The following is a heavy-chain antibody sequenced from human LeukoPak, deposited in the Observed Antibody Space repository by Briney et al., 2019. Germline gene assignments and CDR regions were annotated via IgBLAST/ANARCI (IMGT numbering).Heavy chain of an antibody. V-gene: IGHV3-23*01. Sequence: GGSLRLSCAASGFTFSTYAMSWVRQAPGKGLEWVSAISGSGGSTYYADSVKGRFTISRDNSKNTLYLQMNSLRAEDTSIYFCAKALEQETVIALDSWGQGTLVTVSS. CDR3: AKALEQETVIALDS. CDR2: ISGSGGST. J-gene: IGHJ4*02. CDR1: GFTFSTYA. D-gene: IGHD6-13*01.